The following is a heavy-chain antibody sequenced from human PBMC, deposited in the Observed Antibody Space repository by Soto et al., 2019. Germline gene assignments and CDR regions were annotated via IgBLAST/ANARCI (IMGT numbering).Heavy chain of an antibody. D-gene: IGHD6-19*01. CDR2: INPSGGST. Sequence: ASVKGSCKASGYTFTSDYMHWVRQAPGQGPEWMGIINPSGGSTSYAQKFQGRVTMTRDTSTSTVYMELSSLRSEDTAVYYCAREGSSGWPDAFDIWGQGTMVTVSS. J-gene: IGHJ3*02. V-gene: IGHV1-46*03. CDR1: GYTFTSDY. CDR3: AREGSSGWPDAFDI.